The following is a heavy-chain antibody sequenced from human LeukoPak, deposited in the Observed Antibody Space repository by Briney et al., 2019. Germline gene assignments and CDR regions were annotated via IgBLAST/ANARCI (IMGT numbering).Heavy chain of an antibody. CDR1: GGSINSDSYY. D-gene: IGHD4-17*01. CDR3: ARGRGGGIYGDLIDFDY. V-gene: IGHV4-61*02. J-gene: IGHJ4*02. CDR2: IYTSGST. Sequence: SETLSLTCTVSGGSINSDSYYWSWIRQPAGKGLEWIGRIYTSGSTNYNPSLKSRVTMSVDTSKNQFSLKLSSVTAADTAVYYCARGRGGGIYGDLIDFDYWGQGTLVTVSS.